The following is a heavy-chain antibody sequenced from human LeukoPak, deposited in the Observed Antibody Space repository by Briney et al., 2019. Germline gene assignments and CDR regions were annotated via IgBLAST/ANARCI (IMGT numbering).Heavy chain of an antibody. J-gene: IGHJ4*02. CDR2: IYADGSS. D-gene: IGHD3-22*01. V-gene: IGHV4-61*02. CDR3: ARGYYYHR. Sequence: SGTLSLTCTVSGGSVSSDNSYWYWIRQPAGEGLEWIGRIYADGSSTYNPSLKSRVTISVDSSKNQFSLRLSSMTAADTAVYYCARGYYYHRWGQGTLVTVSS. CDR1: GGSVSSDNSY.